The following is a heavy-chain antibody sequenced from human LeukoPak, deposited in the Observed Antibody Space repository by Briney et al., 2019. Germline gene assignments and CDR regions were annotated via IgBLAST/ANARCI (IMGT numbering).Heavy chain of an antibody. CDR2: ISSNGDNT. V-gene: IGHV3-64D*06. CDR1: GFTFSTYV. J-gene: IGHJ4*02. Sequence: GGSLRLSCSVSGFTFSTYVMHWVRQAPGKGLGYVSAISSNGDNTYYADSVKGRFTISRDNPKNTLYLQMSSLRPDDTAVYFCVRGTGYWGQGTLVTVSS. CDR3: VRGTGY.